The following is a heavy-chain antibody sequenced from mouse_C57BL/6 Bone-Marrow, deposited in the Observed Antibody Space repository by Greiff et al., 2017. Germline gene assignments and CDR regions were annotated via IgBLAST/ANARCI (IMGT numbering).Heavy chain of an antibody. D-gene: IGHD1-1*01. CDR2: INPNNGGT. Sequence: RVKPGASVKISCQASGYTFTDYYMNWVKQSHGKSLEWIGDINPNNGGTSYNQKFKGKATLTVDKSSSTAYMELRSLTSEDSAVYYCARERKFGYYGSSCAMNYWGQGTSVTVSS. CDR1: GYTFTDYY. J-gene: IGHJ4*01. CDR3: ARERKFGYYGSSCAMNY. V-gene: IGHV1-26*01.